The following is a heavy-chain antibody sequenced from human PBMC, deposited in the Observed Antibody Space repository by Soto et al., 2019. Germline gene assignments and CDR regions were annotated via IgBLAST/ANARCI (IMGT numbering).Heavy chain of an antibody. CDR3: ARAQWLVLDH. V-gene: IGHV4-30-2*01. J-gene: IGHJ4*01. D-gene: IGHD6-19*01. CDR1: GGSISSGGYS. Sequence: SETLSLTCTVSGGSISSGGYSWSWIRQPPGKGLEWIGYIYHSGSTYYNPSLKSRVTISLDRSKNHFSLKLSSVSAADTAVYYCARAQWLVLDHCGHGTLVTVSS. CDR2: IYHSGST.